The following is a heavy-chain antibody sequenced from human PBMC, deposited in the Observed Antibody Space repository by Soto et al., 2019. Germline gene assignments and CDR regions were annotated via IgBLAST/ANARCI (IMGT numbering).Heavy chain of an antibody. J-gene: IGHJ4*02. Sequence: PSETLSLTCTVSGGSISSGGYYWSWIRQHPGKGLEWIGYIYYSGSTYYNPSLKSRVTISVDTSKNQFSLKLSSVTAADTAVYYCARLYSSGYYSDYWGQGTLVTVSS. CDR3: ARLYSSGYYSDY. CDR2: IYYSGST. CDR1: GGSISSGGYY. V-gene: IGHV4-31*03. D-gene: IGHD3-22*01.